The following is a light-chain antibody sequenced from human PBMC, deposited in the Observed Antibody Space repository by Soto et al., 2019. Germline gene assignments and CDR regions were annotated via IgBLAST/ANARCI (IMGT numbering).Light chain of an antibody. Sequence: QSFLTEPPSASSTHGQRVIISCSGSSANIGKNAVKWYQQFPGTAPKLLIHSDDQRPSGVPDRFSGSKSGTSASLTISGLQSEDEAHYYCGAWDDSLSGLVFGGGTKVTVL. CDR2: SDD. V-gene: IGLV1-44*01. CDR1: SANIGKNA. J-gene: IGLJ3*02. CDR3: GAWDDSLSGLV.